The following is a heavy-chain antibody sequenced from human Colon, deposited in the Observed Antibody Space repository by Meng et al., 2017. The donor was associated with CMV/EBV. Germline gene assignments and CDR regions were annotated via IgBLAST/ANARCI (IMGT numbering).Heavy chain of an antibody. J-gene: IGHJ4*02. CDR2: ISSSGSTI. V-gene: IGHV3-48*03. CDR3: ARDNARVQGNIPILVVPQGFDY. CDR1: GFTFSSYE. Sequence: GGSLRLSCAASGFTFSSYEMNWVRQAPGKGLEWVSYISSSGSTIYYADSVKGRFTISRDNAKNSLYLQMSSLSAEDTAVYYCARDNARVQGNIPILVVPQGFDYWGQGTVVTVSS. D-gene: IGHD3-22*01.